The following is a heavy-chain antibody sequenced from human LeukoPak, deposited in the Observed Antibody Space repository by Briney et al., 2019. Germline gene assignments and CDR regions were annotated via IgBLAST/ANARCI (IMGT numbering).Heavy chain of an antibody. D-gene: IGHD3-22*01. CDR2: MNPNSGNT. CDR3: ARVGYYDSSGYYSPQKAFDY. Sequence: GASVKVSCKASGYTFTSYDINWVRQATGQGLEWMGWMNPNSGNTGYAQKFQGRVTMTRNTSISTPYMELSSLRSEDTAVYYCARVGYYDSSGYYSPQKAFDYWGQGTLVTVSS. CDR1: GYTFTSYD. J-gene: IGHJ4*02. V-gene: IGHV1-8*01.